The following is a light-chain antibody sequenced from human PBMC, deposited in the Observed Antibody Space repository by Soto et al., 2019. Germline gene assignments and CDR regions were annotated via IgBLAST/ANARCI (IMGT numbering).Light chain of an antibody. Sequence: ELVLTHSPGTLSLSPGERATLSCRASQSVSSSYLAWYQQKPGQAPRLLIYGASSRATGIPDRFSGSGSGTDFTLTISRLEPEDFAVYYCQQYGSSPRLTFGGGTKV. CDR1: QSVSSSY. V-gene: IGKV3-20*01. CDR3: QQYGSSPRLT. CDR2: GAS. J-gene: IGKJ4*01.